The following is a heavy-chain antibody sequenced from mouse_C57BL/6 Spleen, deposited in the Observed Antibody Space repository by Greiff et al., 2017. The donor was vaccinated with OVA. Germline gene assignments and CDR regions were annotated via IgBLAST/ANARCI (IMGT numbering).Heavy chain of an antibody. CDR2: IWSGGST. D-gene: IGHD1-1*01. CDR1: GFSLTSYG. V-gene: IGHV2-2*01. J-gene: IGHJ4*01. Sequence: VKVVESGPGLVQPSQSLSITCTVSGFSLTSYGVHWVRQSPGKGLEWLGVIWSGGSTDYNAAFISSLSISKDNSKSQVFFKMNSLQADDTAIYYCARKSITTSYAMDYWGQGTSVTVSS. CDR3: ARKSITTSYAMDY.